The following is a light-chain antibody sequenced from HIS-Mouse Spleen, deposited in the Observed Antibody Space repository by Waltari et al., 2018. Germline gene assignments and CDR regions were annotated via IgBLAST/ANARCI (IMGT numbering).Light chain of an antibody. J-gene: IGKJ1*01. Sequence: DIVMTQSPDSLAVSLRERATTNCKSSQSVLYSSNNKNYLAWYQQKPGQPPKLLIYWASTRESGVPDRFSGSGSGTDFTLTISSLQAEDVAVYYCQQYYSTPWTFGQGTKVEIK. V-gene: IGKV4-1*01. CDR1: QSVLYSSNNKNY. CDR3: QQYYSTPWT. CDR2: WAS.